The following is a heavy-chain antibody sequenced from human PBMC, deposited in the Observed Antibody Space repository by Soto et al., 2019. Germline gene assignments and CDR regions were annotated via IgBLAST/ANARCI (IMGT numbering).Heavy chain of an antibody. Sequence: SETLSLTCTVSGGSISSGDYYWSWIRQPPGKGLEWIGYIYYSGSTYYNPSLKSRVTISVDTSKNQFSLKLSSVTAADTAVYYCARGEGYYYYGMDVWGQGTTVTVSS. CDR3: ARGEGYYYYGMDV. J-gene: IGHJ6*02. V-gene: IGHV4-30-4*01. CDR2: IYYSGST. CDR1: GGSISSGDYY.